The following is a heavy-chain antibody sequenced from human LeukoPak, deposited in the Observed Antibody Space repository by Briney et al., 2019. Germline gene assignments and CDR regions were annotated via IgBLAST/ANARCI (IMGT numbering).Heavy chain of an antibody. V-gene: IGHV4-34*01. Sequence: SETLSHTCAIYDESFSSYYWTWIRQSPGRGLEYIGEINHSGSTRYNPSLKSRITISVDTSKNQFSLNLSSVTAADTAVYYCVTYYFDSSGPKKNYWGQGTLVTVSS. J-gene: IGHJ4*02. CDR2: INHSGST. CDR1: DESFSSYY. D-gene: IGHD3-22*01. CDR3: VTYYFDSSGPKKNY.